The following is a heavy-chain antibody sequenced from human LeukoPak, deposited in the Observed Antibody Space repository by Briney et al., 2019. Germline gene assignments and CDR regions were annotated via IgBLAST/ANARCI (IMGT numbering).Heavy chain of an antibody. CDR2: IKQDGSEK. J-gene: IGHJ4*02. CDR1: GFTFSSYA. CDR3: ARSHSSGCPDY. Sequence: PPGGSLRLSCAASGFTFSSYAMSWVRQAPGKGLEWVANIKQDGSEKYYVDSVKGRFTISRDNAKNSLYLQMNSLRAEDTAVYYCARSHSSGCPDYWGQGTLVTVSS. V-gene: IGHV3-7*01. D-gene: IGHD3-22*01.